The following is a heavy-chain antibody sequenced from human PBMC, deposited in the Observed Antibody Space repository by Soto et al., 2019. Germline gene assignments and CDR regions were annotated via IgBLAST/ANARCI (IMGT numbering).Heavy chain of an antibody. D-gene: IGHD3-22*01. CDR1: GFSFNTYV. Sequence: QMQLEESGGGVAQPGRSLRLSCAASGFSFNTYVMHWVRQAPGKGLEWVARISHDGSSQHYAGSVKGRFTISRDNSRSTLNLEMNSLTDEDTAVYHCATEDESSGHAGTFHHWGQGTLVTVSS. CDR2: ISHDGSSQ. CDR3: ATEDESSGHAGTFHH. V-gene: IGHV3-30-3*01. J-gene: IGHJ1*01.